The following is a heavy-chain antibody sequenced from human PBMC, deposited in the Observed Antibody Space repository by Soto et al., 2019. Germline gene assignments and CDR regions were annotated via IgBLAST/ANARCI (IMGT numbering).Heavy chain of an antibody. CDR3: ARRPTYCSGGSCSEDAFGI. J-gene: IGHJ3*02. V-gene: IGHV4-30-4*08. D-gene: IGHD2-15*01. CDR2: MHHSGRT. CDR1: GAYMRNDHYY. Sequence: SETLSLTCTVSGAYMRNDHYYWSWVRQNPGKDLEWIGHMHHSGRTHYNPSLKSRVAISVDTSKNQFSLKLSSVTAADTAVYYCARRPTYCSGGSCSEDAFGIWGQGTMVTVSS.